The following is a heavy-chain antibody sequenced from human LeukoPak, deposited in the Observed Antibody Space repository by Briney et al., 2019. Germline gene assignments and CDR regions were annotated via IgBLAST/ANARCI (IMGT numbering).Heavy chain of an antibody. V-gene: IGHV4-39*01. CDR1: GGSISSSSCF. D-gene: IGHD5-18*01. CDR2: IYYRGDT. Sequence: SETLSLTCTVSGGSISSSSCFWGWIRQPPGKGLEWIGNIYYRGDTYYSPSLKSRVTMSVDTSKNQFSLKLSFVTAADTSVYYCARHQNTALVTAVLDYWGQGTLVTVSS. J-gene: IGHJ4*02. CDR3: ARHQNTALVTAVLDY.